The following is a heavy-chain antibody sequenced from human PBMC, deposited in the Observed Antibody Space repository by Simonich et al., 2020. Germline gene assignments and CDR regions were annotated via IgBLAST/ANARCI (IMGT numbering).Heavy chain of an antibody. CDR1: GFTFSSYA. D-gene: IGHD3-22*01. CDR3: AKDLGERITMIVVVIDAFDI. Sequence: GGGLVKPGGSLRLSCAASGFTFSSYAMSWVRQAPGKGLEWVSAISGSGGSTYYADSVKGRFTISRDNSKNTLYLQRNSLRAEDTAVYYCAKDLGERITMIVVVIDAFDIWGQGTMVTVSS. J-gene: IGHJ3*02. CDR2: ISGSGGST. V-gene: IGHV3-23*01.